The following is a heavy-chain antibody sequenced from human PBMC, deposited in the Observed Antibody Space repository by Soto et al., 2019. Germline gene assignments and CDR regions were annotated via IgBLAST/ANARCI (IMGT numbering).Heavy chain of an antibody. CDR3: ARDSGRHIVVVPPTPRNHYFDY. Sequence: EVQLVDSGGGLVQPGGSLRLSCATSGFSFGSYWMSWVRQAPGRGLEWVANIKFDGSTKQYVDSVKGRFTISRDDAKNSLDLQMDSLRAEDTALYCSARDSGRHIVVVPPTPRNHYFDYWGQGTLVTVTS. CDR1: GFSFGSYW. CDR2: IKFDGSTK. V-gene: IGHV3-7*01. J-gene: IGHJ4*02. D-gene: IGHD2-21*01.